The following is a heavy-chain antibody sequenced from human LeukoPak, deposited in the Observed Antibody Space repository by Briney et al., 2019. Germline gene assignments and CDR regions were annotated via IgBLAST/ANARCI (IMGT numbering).Heavy chain of an antibody. CDR3: AKTTGGNAYDYIDY. CDR2: TSGSGSSP. CDR1: GFTFSSDG. V-gene: IGHV3-23*01. D-gene: IGHD4-23*01. Sequence: GGSLRLSCSASGFTFSSDGMNWVRQAPGKGLEWVSATSGSGSSPNYSDSVKGRFTISRDNSKNTLYLQMNSLRAEDTAVYYCAKTTGGNAYDYIDYWGQGTLVTVSS. J-gene: IGHJ4*02.